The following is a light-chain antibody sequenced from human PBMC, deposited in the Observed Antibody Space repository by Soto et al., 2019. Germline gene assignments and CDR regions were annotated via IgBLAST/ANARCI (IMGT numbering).Light chain of an antibody. CDR1: STDAGGYNY. J-gene: IGLJ1*01. V-gene: IGLV2-14*01. Sequence: QSVLTQPASVSGSPGQSFTISCTGTSTDAGGYNYVSWYQHRPGEAPKLMIFEVTKRPSGVSNRFSGSKSGNTASLTISGLQAEDEADYFCNSYTTSSTYVFGSGTKVTV. CDR3: NSYTTSSTYV. CDR2: EVT.